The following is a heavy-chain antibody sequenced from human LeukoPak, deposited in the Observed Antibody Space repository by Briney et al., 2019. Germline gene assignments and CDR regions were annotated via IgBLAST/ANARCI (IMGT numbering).Heavy chain of an antibody. V-gene: IGHV3-53*01. CDR2: IYSGGST. Sequence: GGSLRLSCAASGFTVSSNYMSWVRQAPGKGLEWVSVIYSGGSTYYADSVKGRFTISRDNSKNTLYLQMNSLRAEDTAVYYCARGRGAADPGYYYYYYGMDVWGQGTTATVSS. CDR3: ARGRGAADPGYYYYYYGMDV. D-gene: IGHD6-13*01. J-gene: IGHJ6*02. CDR1: GFTVSSNY.